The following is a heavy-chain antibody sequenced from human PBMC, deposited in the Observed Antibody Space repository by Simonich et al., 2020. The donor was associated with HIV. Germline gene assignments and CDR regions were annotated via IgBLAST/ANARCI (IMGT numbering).Heavy chain of an antibody. Sequence: QVHLQQWGAGLLKPSETLSLTCAVYVESFSSYYWTWSRQPPGKGLEWIGEINHSESTNNNPSLESRGTISIDTSKNQFSLKRRFVTAADTAVYYWARREGFWFDPWGQGALVLVSS. J-gene: IGHJ5*02. CDR2: INHSEST. V-gene: IGHV4-34*04. CDR3: ARREGFWFDP. CDR1: VESFSSYY.